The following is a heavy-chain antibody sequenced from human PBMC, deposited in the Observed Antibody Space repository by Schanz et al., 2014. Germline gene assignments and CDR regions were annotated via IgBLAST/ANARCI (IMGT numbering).Heavy chain of an antibody. J-gene: IGHJ5*02. CDR3: ARHLPGGYNNHGWFDP. V-gene: IGHV4-59*08. CDR1: GGSIRGYY. Sequence: QVQLQESGPGLVKPSETLSLTCTVSGGSIRGYYCSWIRQPPGKGLEWIGYVHSSGSTNYNSSLKSRAPIPVDPSKNQFPLKLSSVTAADTAVYYCARHLPGGYNNHGWFDPWGQGTLVTVSS. D-gene: IGHD4-4*01. CDR2: VHSSGST.